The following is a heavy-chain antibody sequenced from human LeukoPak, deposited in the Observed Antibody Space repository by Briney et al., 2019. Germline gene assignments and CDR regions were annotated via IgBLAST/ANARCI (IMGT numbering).Heavy chain of an antibody. CDR2: ISWNSGSI. CDR1: GFTFDDYA. J-gene: IGHJ3*02. Sequence: GRSLRLSCAASGFTFDDYAMHWVRQAPGKGLEWVSGISWNSGSIGYADSVKGRFTISRDNAKNSLYLQMNSLRAEDTALYYCAKDLAAAGTLGAFDIWGQGTMVTVSS. CDR3: AKDLAAAGTLGAFDI. V-gene: IGHV3-9*01. D-gene: IGHD6-13*01.